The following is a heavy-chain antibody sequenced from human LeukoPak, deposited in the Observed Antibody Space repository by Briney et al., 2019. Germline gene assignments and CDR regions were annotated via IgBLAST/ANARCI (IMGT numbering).Heavy chain of an antibody. D-gene: IGHD3-22*01. CDR3: ARFGTPYLHDSSGSEPINY. J-gene: IGHJ4*02. CDR1: GYTFTSYG. V-gene: IGHV1-18*01. Sequence: ASVTVSCKASGYTFTSYGISWVQQPPGQGLEWMGWISAYNGNTNYAQKLQRRVTMTTDTSTSTAYMELRSLGSDDTAVYYCARFGTPYLHDSSGSEPINYWGQGTLVTVSS. CDR2: ISAYNGNT.